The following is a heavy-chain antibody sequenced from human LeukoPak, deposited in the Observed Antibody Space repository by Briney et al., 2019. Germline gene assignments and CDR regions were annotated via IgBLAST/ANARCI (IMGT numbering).Heavy chain of an antibody. V-gene: IGHV1-69*04. Sequence: AASVKVSCKASGGTFSSYAISWVRQAPGQGLEWMGRIIPILGIANYAQKFQGRVTVTADKSTSTAYMELSSLRSEDTAVYYCATYVLGPRITIFGLGEMDVWGKGTTVTVSS. CDR2: IIPILGIA. J-gene: IGHJ6*04. CDR1: GGTFSSYA. CDR3: ATYVLGPRITIFGLGEMDV. D-gene: IGHD3-3*01.